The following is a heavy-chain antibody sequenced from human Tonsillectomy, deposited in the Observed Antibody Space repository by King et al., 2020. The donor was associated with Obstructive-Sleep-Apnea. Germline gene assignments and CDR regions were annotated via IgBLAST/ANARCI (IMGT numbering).Heavy chain of an antibody. CDR3: ARDTGRNLVRKRLNWFDP. D-gene: IGHD1-14*01. CDR1: GGSISSSNYY. CDR2: VYYSGST. V-gene: IGHV4-39*07. Sequence: QLQESGPGLVKPSETLSLTCTVSGGSISSSNYYWGWIRQPPGKGLEWIGSVYYSGSTYYSPSLKSRVTISVDTSKNQFSLKLSSVTAADTAVYYCARDTGRNLVRKRLNWFDPWGQGTLVTVSS. J-gene: IGHJ5*02.